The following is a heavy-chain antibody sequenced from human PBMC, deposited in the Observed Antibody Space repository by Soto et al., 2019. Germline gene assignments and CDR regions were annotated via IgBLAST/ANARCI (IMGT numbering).Heavy chain of an antibody. J-gene: IGHJ4*02. Sequence: PSETLSLTCTVSGGSISSYYWTWIRQPPGKGLEWIGYIYYSGSTNYNPSLKSRVTISVDTSKNQFSLKLSSVTAADTAVYYCARNLREAARLDYWGQGTLVTVSS. D-gene: IGHD6-6*01. CDR1: GGSISSYY. V-gene: IGHV4-59*12. CDR3: ARNLREAARLDY. CDR2: IYYSGST.